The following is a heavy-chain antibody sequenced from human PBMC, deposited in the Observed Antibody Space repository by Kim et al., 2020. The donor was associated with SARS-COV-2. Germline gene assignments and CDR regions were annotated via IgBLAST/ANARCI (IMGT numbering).Heavy chain of an antibody. J-gene: IGHJ2*01. D-gene: IGHD4-17*01. CDR3: ARGRPGDSGWYFDL. CDR2: INHSGST. Sequence: SETLSLTCAVYGGSFSGYYWSWIRQPPGKGLEWIGEINHSGSTNYNPSLKSRVTISVDTSKNQFSLKLSSVTAADTAVYYCARGRPGDSGWYFDLWGRGTLVTVSS. CDR1: GGSFSGYY. V-gene: IGHV4-34*01.